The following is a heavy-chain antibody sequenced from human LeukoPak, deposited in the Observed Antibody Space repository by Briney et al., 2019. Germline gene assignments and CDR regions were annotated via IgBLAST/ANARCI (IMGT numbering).Heavy chain of an antibody. Sequence: PGGSLRLSCVASGFTFSRYGMHWVRQAPGKGLEWVTFILYDESNKYYADSVKGRFTISRDNAKNSLYLQMNSLRAEDTAVYYCAREGLNWNQRVFGYWGQGTLVTVSS. CDR2: ILYDESNK. V-gene: IGHV3-30*02. CDR1: GFTFSRYG. CDR3: AREGLNWNQRVFGY. J-gene: IGHJ4*02. D-gene: IGHD1-1*01.